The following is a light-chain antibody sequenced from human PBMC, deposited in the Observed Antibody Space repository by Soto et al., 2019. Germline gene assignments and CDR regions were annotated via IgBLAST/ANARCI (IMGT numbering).Light chain of an antibody. J-gene: IGLJ1*01. CDR3: SSYTPRNTRQMA. CDR1: SSDVGGYNY. V-gene: IGLV2-14*03. CDR2: DVS. Sequence: QSVLTQPASVSGSPGQSITISCTGTSSDVGGYNYVSWYQHHPGKAPKLMIFDVSNRPSGVSNRFSGSKSGNTASLTISGLQPEDEADYYCSSYTPRNTRQMAFGSGTKVTVL.